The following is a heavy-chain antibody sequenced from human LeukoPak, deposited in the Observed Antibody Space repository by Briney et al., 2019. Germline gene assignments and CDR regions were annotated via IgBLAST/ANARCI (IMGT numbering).Heavy chain of an antibody. J-gene: IGHJ2*01. V-gene: IGHV3-48*01. D-gene: IGHD4-17*01. CDR1: GFTFSTYS. Sequence: GGSVRLFCEASGFTFSTYSMNWARQTPGEGLEWLSYISNSSTTIFYAHSVKGRFTVSRDNDKSSQYLQMSSLSAEDTAFYYCARDSISFGDYFWYFDLWGRGKLVTVSS. CDR2: ISNSSTTI. CDR3: ARDSISFGDYFWYFDL.